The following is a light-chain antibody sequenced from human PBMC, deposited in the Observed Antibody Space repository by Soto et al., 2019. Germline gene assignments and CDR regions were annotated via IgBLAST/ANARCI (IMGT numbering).Light chain of an antibody. CDR3: QLYGASIS. CDR2: DAS. J-gene: IGKJ5*01. CDR1: QSVSSY. Sequence: EIVWTQSPATLSLSPGERATLSCRASQSVSSYLAWYPQKPGQAPSLLIYDASNRATGIPARFSGSGSGTDSTLTISSLEPEDFAVYYCQLYGASISFGQGTRLEIK. V-gene: IGKV3-11*01.